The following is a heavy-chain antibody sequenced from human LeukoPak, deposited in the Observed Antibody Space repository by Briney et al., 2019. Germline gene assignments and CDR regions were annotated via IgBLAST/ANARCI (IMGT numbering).Heavy chain of an antibody. D-gene: IGHD1-26*01. CDR2: ISSSSGTI. J-gene: IGHJ4*02. CDR1: GFTFSSYS. V-gene: IGHV3-48*01. CDR3: AKSSLVGAHRTFDY. Sequence: TGGSLRLSCAASGFTFSSYSMNWVRQAPGKGLEWVSYISSSSGTIYYADSVKGRFTISRDNSKNTLYLQMNSLRAEDTAVYYCAKSSLVGAHRTFDYWGQGTLVTVSS.